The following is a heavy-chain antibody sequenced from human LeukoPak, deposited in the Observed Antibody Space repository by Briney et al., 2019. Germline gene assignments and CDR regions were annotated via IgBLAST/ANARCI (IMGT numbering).Heavy chain of an antibody. Sequence: GGSLRLSCAASGFTFSSYSMNWVRQAPGKGLEWVSFISSSSSTIYYADSVKGRFTISRDNAKNSLYLQVSTLRAEDTAVYYCAGASYYYGSGSYYFDYWGQGTLVTVSS. J-gene: IGHJ4*02. CDR1: GFTFSSYS. V-gene: IGHV3-48*01. CDR3: AGASYYYGSGSYYFDY. D-gene: IGHD3-10*01. CDR2: ISSSSSTI.